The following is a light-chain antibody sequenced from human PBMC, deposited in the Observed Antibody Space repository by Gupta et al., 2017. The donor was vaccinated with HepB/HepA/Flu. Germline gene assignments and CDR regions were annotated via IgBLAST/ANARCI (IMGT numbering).Light chain of an antibody. J-gene: IGKJ4*01. Sequence: EIVMTQTPLSLSVTPGQPASISCESSQSLLHSDGKTYLCWYLQKSGQPPQLLIYDVSNRFSGVPDRFSGSGSGIDFTLRISRVEAEDVGIYYCMQSTQLPLTFGGGTKVEIK. V-gene: IGKV2D-29*01. CDR3: MQSTQLPLT. CDR1: QSLLHSDGKTY. CDR2: DVS.